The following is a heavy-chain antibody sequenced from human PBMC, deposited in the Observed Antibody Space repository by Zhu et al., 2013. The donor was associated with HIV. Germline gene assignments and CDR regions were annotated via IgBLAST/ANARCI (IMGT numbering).Heavy chain of an antibody. J-gene: IGHJ4*02. CDR1: GYTFTSYY. CDR2: INPKSGDT. CDR3: ARDFFYERPGAGYY. D-gene: IGHD2-8*02. Sequence: QVQLVQSGAEVKKPGASVKVSCKASGYTFTSYYMHWVRQAPGQGLEWMGWINPKSGDTNYAQKFQGRVTMTTDTSIGTAYMEVSRLRSDDTATYYCARDFFYERPGAGYYWGQGTTVTVSS. V-gene: IGHV1-2*02.